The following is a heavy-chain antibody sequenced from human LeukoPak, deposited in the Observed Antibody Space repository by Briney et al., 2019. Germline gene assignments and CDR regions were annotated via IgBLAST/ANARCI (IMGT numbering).Heavy chain of an antibody. CDR1: GGSISSYY. CDR2: IYTSGST. D-gene: IGHD6-19*01. Sequence: SETLSLTCTVSGGSISSYYWSWIRQPAGKGLEWIGRIYTSGSTNYNPSLKSRVTMSVDTSKNQFSLKLSSVTAADTAVYYCARDWGAVADESYYFDYWGQGTLVTVSS. J-gene: IGHJ4*02. V-gene: IGHV4-4*07. CDR3: ARDWGAVADESYYFDY.